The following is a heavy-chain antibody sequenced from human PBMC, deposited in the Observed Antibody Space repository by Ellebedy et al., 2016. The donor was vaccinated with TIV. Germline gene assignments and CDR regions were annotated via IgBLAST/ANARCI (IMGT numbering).Heavy chain of an antibody. CDR2: MNPNSGNT. V-gene: IGHV1-8*01. Sequence: ASVKVSXXASGYTFTSYDINWVRQATGQGLEWMGWMNPNSGNTGYAQKFQGRVTMTRNTSISTAYMELSSLRSEDTAVYYCARDMYSSSWYDAGRLFYYYYGMDVWGQGTTVTVSS. CDR1: GYTFTSYD. J-gene: IGHJ6*02. CDR3: ARDMYSSSWYDAGRLFYYYYGMDV. D-gene: IGHD6-13*01.